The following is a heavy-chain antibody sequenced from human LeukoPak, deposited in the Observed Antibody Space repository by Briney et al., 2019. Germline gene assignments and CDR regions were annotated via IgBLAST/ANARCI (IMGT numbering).Heavy chain of an antibody. CDR3: ARNGPYDSSGYYLHY. V-gene: IGHV1-46*01. Sequence: GASVKVSCKASGYTFTSYYMHWVRQAPGQGLEWMGIINPSGGSTSYAQKFQGRVTMTRDTSTSTVYMELGSLRSEDTAVYYCARNGPYDSSGYYLHYWGQGTLVTVSS. D-gene: IGHD3-22*01. J-gene: IGHJ4*02. CDR1: GYTFTSYY. CDR2: INPSGGST.